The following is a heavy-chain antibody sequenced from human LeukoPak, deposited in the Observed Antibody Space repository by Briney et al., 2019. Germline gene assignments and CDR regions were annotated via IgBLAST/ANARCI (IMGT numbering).Heavy chain of an antibody. J-gene: IGHJ4*02. Sequence: SETLSLTCAVYGGSFSGYYWSWIRQPPGKGLEWIGEINHSGSTNYNPSLKSRVTISVDTSNNQFSLKLSSVTAADTAVYYCARAYGDLDYWGQGTLVTVSS. CDR2: INHSGST. CDR3: ARAYGDLDY. D-gene: IGHD4-17*01. V-gene: IGHV4-34*01. CDR1: GGSFSGYY.